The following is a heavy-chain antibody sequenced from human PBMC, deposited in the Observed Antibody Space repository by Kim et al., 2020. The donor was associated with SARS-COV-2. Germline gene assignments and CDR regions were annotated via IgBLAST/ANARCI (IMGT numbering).Heavy chain of an antibody. CDR3: ARGYRSTLGF. J-gene: IGHJ4*02. V-gene: IGHV3-21*01. Sequence: SDIYYADSVKGRFTISGDNAKNSLYLKMGSLRAEDTAVYYCARGYRSTLGFWGQGTLVTVSS. CDR2: SDI. D-gene: IGHD6-13*01.